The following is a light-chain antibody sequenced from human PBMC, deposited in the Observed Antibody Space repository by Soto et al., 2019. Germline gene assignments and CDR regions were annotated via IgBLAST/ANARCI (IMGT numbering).Light chain of an antibody. CDR2: GAY. CDR3: QQFET. Sequence: EIVLTQSPATMSVSPGERATLSCRASQSVSTNLAWYQQKPGQPPRLLIYGAYTRATDIPARFSGSGSGTEFTLTIIGLQSEDFAVYYCQQFETFGGGTKVEIK. V-gene: IGKV3-15*01. J-gene: IGKJ4*01. CDR1: QSVSTN.